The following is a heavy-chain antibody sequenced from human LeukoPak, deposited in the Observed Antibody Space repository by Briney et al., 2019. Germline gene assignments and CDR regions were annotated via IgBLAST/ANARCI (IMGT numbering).Heavy chain of an antibody. Sequence: SETLSLTCTVSGGSISSYYWSWLRQPPGKGLEWIGYIYYGGSTNYNPSLKSRVTISVDTSKNQFSLKLSSVTAADTAVYYCARTTEGGYTYDYFYYYYMDVWGKGTTVTISS. J-gene: IGHJ6*03. V-gene: IGHV4-59*01. CDR3: ARTTEGGYTYDYFYYYYMDV. D-gene: IGHD5-18*01. CDR1: GGSISSYY. CDR2: IYYGGST.